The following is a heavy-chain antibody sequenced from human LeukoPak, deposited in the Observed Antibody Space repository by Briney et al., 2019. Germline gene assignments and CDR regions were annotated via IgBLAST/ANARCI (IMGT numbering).Heavy chain of an antibody. V-gene: IGHV4-39*01. CDR2: IYYSGST. D-gene: IGHD4-11*01. J-gene: IGHJ4*02. CDR1: GGSISSSSYY. CDR3: ASRDITTVSFDY. Sequence: SETLSLTCTVSGGSISSSSYYWGWIRQPPGKGLEWIGSIYYSGSTYYSPSLKSRVTISVDTSKNQFSLKLSSVTAADTAVYYCASRDITTVSFDYWGQGTLVTVSS.